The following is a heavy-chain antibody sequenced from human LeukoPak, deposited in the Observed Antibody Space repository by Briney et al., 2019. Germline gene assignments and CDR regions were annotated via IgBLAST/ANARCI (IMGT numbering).Heavy chain of an antibody. D-gene: IGHD3-10*01. CDR1: GYTFTGYY. CDR3: ARGGSISMVRTVYGMDV. Sequence: ATVTVSCKASGYTFTGYYMHWVRQAPGQGLEWMGWINPNSGGTNYAQKFQGRVTMTRDTSISTAYMDLSRLGSDDTAVYYCARGGSISMVRTVYGMDVWGQGTTVTVSS. V-gene: IGHV1-2*02. J-gene: IGHJ6*02. CDR2: INPNSGGT.